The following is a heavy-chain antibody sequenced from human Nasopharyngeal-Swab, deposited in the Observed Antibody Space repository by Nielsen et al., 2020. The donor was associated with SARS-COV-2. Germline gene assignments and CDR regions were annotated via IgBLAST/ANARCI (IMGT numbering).Heavy chain of an antibody. CDR3: ARVREVQGVMEGPPHPQPDAFDI. CDR1: GGSISSSHW. Sequence: GSLRLSCAVPGGSISSSHWWSWVRQPPGKGLEWIGEIYHSGSTNYNPSLKSRVTISVDKSKNQFSLKLSSVTAADTAVYYCARVREVQGVMEGPPHPQPDAFDIWGQGTRVTVSS. J-gene: IGHJ3*02. V-gene: IGHV4-4*02. D-gene: IGHD3-10*01. CDR2: IYHSGST.